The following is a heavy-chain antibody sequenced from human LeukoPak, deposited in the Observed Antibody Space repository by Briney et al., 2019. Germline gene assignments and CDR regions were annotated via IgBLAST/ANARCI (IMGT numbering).Heavy chain of an antibody. CDR3: ARDLRDSYYYDSSGYYGDY. J-gene: IGHJ4*02. CDR1: GGTFSSYA. D-gene: IGHD3-22*01. V-gene: IGHV1-69*04. Sequence: LVKVSCKASGGTFSSYAISWVRQAPGQGLEWMGRIIPILGIANYAQKFQGRVTITADKSTSTAYMELSSLRSEDTAVYYCARDLRDSYYYDSSGYYGDYWGQGTLVTVSS. CDR2: IIPILGIA.